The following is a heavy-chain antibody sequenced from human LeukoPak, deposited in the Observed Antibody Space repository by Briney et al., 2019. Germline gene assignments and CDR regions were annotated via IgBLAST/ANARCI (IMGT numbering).Heavy chain of an antibody. J-gene: IGHJ5*02. CDR1: GFTFSGSA. CDR3: TRDSGTYNWLDP. V-gene: IGHV3-73*01. D-gene: IGHD1-26*01. Sequence: GGSLRLSCAASGFTFSGSAIHWVRQSSGKGLEWVGHIDKKDNFYATTSAASVTGRFTISRDDSKNTAYLQMNSLKTEDTALYYCTRDSGTYNWLDPWGQETLVTVSS. CDR2: IDKKDNFYAT.